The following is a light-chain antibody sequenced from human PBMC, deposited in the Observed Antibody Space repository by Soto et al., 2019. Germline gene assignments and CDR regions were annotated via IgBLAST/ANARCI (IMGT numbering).Light chain of an antibody. V-gene: IGLV3-21*02. Sequence: SYVLTQPTSVSVAPGQTARITCGGNNIGNKGVHWYQQKPGQAPVLVVYDDSDRPSGIPERFSGSNSGNTATLTISRVEAGDEADYFCQVCYKSSDKVFGTGTKVTVL. CDR3: QVCYKSSDKV. CDR1: NIGNKG. J-gene: IGLJ1*01. CDR2: DDS.